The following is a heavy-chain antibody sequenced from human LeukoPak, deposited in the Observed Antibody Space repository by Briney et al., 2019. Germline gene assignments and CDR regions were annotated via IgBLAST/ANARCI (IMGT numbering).Heavy chain of an antibody. V-gene: IGHV3-43*01. J-gene: IGHJ6*04. CDR1: GFTFDDYT. D-gene: IGHD6-19*01. CDR2: ISWDGGST. Sequence: QPGGSLRLSCAASGFTFDDYTMHWVRQAPGKGLEWVSLISWDGGSTYYADSVKGRFTISRDNSKNSLYLQMNSLRTEDTALYYCAKGLIAVAGELMDVWGKGTTVTVSS. CDR3: AKGLIAVAGELMDV.